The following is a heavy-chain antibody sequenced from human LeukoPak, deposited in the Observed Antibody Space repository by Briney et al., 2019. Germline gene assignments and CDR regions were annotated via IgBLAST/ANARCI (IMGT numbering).Heavy chain of an antibody. V-gene: IGHV3-33*01. CDR3: ARERSSWYYYGMDV. Sequence: GGSLRLSCAASGFTFSSYGMHWVRQAPGKGLEGVAAIWYDGSNKYYADSVKGRFTISRDNSKNTLYLQMNSLRAEDTAVYYCARERSSWYYYGMDVWGQGTTVTVSS. CDR1: GFTFSSYG. D-gene: IGHD6-13*01. CDR2: IWYDGSNK. J-gene: IGHJ6*02.